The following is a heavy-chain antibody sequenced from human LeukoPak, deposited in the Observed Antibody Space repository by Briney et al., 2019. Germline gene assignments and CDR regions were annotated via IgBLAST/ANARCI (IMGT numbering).Heavy chain of an antibody. D-gene: IGHD3-22*01. Sequence: ASVKVSCKASGYTFTGYYTHWVRQAPGQGLEWMGRINPNSGGTNYAQKFQGRVTMTRDTSISTAYMELSRLRSDDTAVYYCARDLPYYYDSSGYFGYWGQGTLVTVSS. V-gene: IGHV1-2*06. CDR1: GYTFTGYY. CDR2: INPNSGGT. CDR3: ARDLPYYYDSSGYFGY. J-gene: IGHJ4*02.